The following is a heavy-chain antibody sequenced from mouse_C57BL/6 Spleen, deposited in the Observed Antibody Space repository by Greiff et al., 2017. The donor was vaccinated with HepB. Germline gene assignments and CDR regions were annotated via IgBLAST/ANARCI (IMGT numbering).Heavy chain of an antibody. CDR1: GYAFSSYW. CDR2: IYPGDGDT. J-gene: IGHJ3*01. V-gene: IGHV1-80*01. D-gene: IGHD2-2*01. CDR3: ARGGATMVTTSPFAY. Sequence: QVQLQQSGAELVKPGASVKISCKASGYAFSSYWMNWVKQRPGKGLEWIGQIYPGDGDTNYNGKFKGKATLTADKSSSTAYMQLSSLTSEDSAVYFCARGGATMVTTSPFAYWGQGTLVTVSA.